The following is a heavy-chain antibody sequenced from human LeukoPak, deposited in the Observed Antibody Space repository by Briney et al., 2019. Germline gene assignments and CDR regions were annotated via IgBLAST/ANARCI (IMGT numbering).Heavy chain of an antibody. CDR3: ARYNWNYGTVDY. CDR2: ISAYTGNT. J-gene: IGHJ4*02. V-gene: IGHV1-2*02. CDR1: GYTFTSYA. D-gene: IGHD1-7*01. Sequence: ASVKVSCKASGYTFTSYAMNWVRQAPGQGLEWMGWISAYTGNTNYAQKFQGRVTMTRDTSISTAYMELSRLRSDDTAVYYCARYNWNYGTVDYWGQGTLVTVSS.